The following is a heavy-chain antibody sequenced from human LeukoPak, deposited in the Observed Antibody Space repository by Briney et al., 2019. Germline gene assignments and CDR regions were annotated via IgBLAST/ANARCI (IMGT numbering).Heavy chain of an antibody. CDR2: IYYSGST. CDR3: AKVDGSSIDY. CDR1: GYSISSGYY. V-gene: IGHV4-38-2*02. D-gene: IGHD6-6*01. J-gene: IGHJ4*02. Sequence: SETLSLTCTVSGYSISSGYYWGWIRQPPGKGLEWIGNIYYSGSTNYNPSLKSRVTMSIDTPKNQFSLKLTSVTAADTAVYYCAKVDGSSIDYWGQGTLVTVSS.